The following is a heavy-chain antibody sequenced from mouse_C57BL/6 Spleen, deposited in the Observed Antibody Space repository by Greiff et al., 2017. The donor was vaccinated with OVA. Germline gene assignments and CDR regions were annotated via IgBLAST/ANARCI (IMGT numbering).Heavy chain of an antibody. Sequence: VQLQQPGAELVKPGASVKLSCKATGYTFTSYWMHWVKQRPGQGLEWIGKILPNSGSTNYNEKFKSKATLTVDKSSSTAYMQLSSLTSEDSAVYYCARRGDYVVYYYAMDYWGQGTSVTVSS. CDR3: ARRGDYVVYYYAMDY. CDR1: GYTFTSYW. J-gene: IGHJ4*01. D-gene: IGHD2-4*01. V-gene: IGHV1-64*01. CDR2: ILPNSGST.